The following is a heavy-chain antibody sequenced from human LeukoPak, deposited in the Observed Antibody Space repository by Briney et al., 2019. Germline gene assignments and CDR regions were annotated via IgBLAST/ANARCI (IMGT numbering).Heavy chain of an antibody. CDR2: IYYSGST. Sequence: PSETLSLTCTVSGGSISSSSYYWGWIRQPPGKGLEWIGSIYYSGSTYYNPSLKSRVTISVDTSKNQFSLKLSSVTAADTAVYYCARVPRIAVAGKARDAFDIWGQGTMVTVSS. CDR3: ARVPRIAVAGKARDAFDI. CDR1: GGSISSSSYY. J-gene: IGHJ3*02. D-gene: IGHD6-19*01. V-gene: IGHV4-39*07.